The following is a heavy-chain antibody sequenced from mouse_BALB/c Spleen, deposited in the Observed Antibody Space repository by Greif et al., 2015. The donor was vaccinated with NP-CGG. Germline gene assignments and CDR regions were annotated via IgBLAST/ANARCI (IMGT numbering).Heavy chain of an antibody. D-gene: IGHD2-10*01. Sequence: QVQLQQPGPELVKPGASVKMSCKASGYTFTDYVISWVKQRTGQGLEWIGGIYPGSGSTYYNEKFKDKATLTADKSSNTAYMQLSSLTSEDSAVYFCARLAYYGNYAMDYWGQGTSVTVSS. V-gene: IGHV1-77*01. CDR3: ARLAYYGNYAMDY. CDR1: GYTFTDYV. J-gene: IGHJ4*01. CDR2: IYPGSGST.